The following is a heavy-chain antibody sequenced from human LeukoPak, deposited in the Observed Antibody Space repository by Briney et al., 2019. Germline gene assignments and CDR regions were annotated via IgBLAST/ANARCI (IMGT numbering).Heavy chain of an antibody. J-gene: IGHJ4*02. D-gene: IGHD1-20*01. CDR3: AKGALYNWNDV. V-gene: IGHV3-23*01. CDR1: GFTFGSYG. Sequence: GGSLRLSCAASGFTFGSYGMSWVRQAPGKGLECVSGISGSGGGTYYADSVKGRFTISRDNSKNTLYLQMNSLRAEDTGVYYCAKGALYNWNDVWGQGTLVTVSS. CDR2: ISGSGGGT.